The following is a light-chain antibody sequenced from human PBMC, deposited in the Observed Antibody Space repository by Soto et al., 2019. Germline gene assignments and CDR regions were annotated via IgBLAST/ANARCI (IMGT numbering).Light chain of an antibody. CDR1: QSLSSSY. J-gene: IGKJ2*01. CDR2: GAS. CDR3: QQHASPLYT. Sequence: EVVLTQSTGTLSLSPGERATLSCRASQSLSSSYLAWYQQKPGQAPRLLLYGASTRATGIPDRFSGSGSGTDFTLTISRLEPEDFAVYFCQQHASPLYTFGQGTKLEIK. V-gene: IGKV3-20*01.